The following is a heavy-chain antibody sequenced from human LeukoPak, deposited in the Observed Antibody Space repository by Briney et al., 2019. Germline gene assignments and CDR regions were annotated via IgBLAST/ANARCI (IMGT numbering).Heavy chain of an antibody. CDR3: ARRERFYYYGSGSYYKGYFDY. V-gene: IGHV4-34*01. CDR2: INHSGST. CDR1: GGSFSGYY. D-gene: IGHD3-10*01. Sequence: SETLSLTCAVYGGSFSGYYWSWIRQPPGKGLEWLGEINHSGSTNYNPSLKSRVTISVDTSKNQFSLKLSSVTAADTAVYYCARRERFYYYGSGSYYKGYFDYWGQGTLVTVSS. J-gene: IGHJ4*02.